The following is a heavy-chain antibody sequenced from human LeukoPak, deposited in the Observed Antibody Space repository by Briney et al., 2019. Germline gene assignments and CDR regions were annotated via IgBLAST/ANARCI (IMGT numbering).Heavy chain of an antibody. J-gene: IGHJ5*02. CDR2: IYYSGST. CDR3: ARERNSVVDP. D-gene: IGHD2-21*01. V-gene: IGHV4-31*03. CDR1: GGSISSGGYY. Sequence: SETLSLTCTVSGGSISSGGYYWSWIRQHPGKGLEWIGYIYYSGSTYYNPSLESRVTISVDTSKNQFSLKLSSVTAADTAAYYCARERNSVVDPWGQGTLVTVSS.